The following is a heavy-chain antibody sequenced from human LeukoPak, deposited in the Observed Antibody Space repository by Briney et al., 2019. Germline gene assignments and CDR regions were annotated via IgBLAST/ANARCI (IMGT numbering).Heavy chain of an antibody. J-gene: IGHJ4*02. Sequence: QPGGSLRLSCAASGFTLSSYAMSWVRQAPGKGLEWVSAISGSGGSTYYADSVKGRFTISRDNSKNTLYLQMNSLRAEDTAVYYCAKDSTATVTTAFDYWGQGTLVTVSS. CDR1: GFTLSSYA. D-gene: IGHD4-17*01. CDR2: ISGSGGST. V-gene: IGHV3-23*01. CDR3: AKDSTATVTTAFDY.